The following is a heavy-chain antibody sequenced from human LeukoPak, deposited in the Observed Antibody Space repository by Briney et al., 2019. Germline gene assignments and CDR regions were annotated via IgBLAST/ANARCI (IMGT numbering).Heavy chain of an antibody. J-gene: IGHJ4*02. CDR3: ARTGSGSYS. CDR2: INHSGST. CDR1: GGSISSYY. D-gene: IGHD3-10*01. V-gene: IGHV4-34*01. Sequence: SETLSLTCTVSGGSISSYYWSWIRQPPGKGLEWIGEINHSGSTNYNPSLKSRVTISVDTSKNQFSLKLSSVTAADTAVYYCARTGSGSYSWGQGTLVTVSS.